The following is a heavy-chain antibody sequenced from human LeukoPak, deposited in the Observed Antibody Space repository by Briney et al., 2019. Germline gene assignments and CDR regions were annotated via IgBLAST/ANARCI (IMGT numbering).Heavy chain of an antibody. V-gene: IGHV1-2*02. CDR3: ARDRGYSGYDV. J-gene: IGHJ4*02. D-gene: IGHD5-12*01. CDR1: GYTXTXYY. Sequence: GASVKVSCKASGYTXTXYYIXWVXXAPGQXLEWLGXISPNTGGTHYAQNFQDRVTVTRDTSISTAYMDLSRLRSDDTAVYYCARDRGYSGYDVWGQGTLVTVSS. CDR2: ISPNTGGT.